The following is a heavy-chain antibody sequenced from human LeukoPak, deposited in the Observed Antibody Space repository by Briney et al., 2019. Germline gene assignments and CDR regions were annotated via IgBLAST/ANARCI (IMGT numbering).Heavy chain of an antibody. J-gene: IGHJ4*02. CDR1: GFTFSDYA. D-gene: IGHD1-7*01. CDR3: ARDYWWNYDY. Sequence: PGRSLRLSCEASGFTFSDYAMHWVRQAPGKGLEWVAVISKDGSDKYYPGSVRGRFTISRDNSKNTIYLQMDSLRAEDTAIYYCARDYWWNYDYWGQGTLVTVSS. V-gene: IGHV3-30-3*01. CDR2: ISKDGSDK.